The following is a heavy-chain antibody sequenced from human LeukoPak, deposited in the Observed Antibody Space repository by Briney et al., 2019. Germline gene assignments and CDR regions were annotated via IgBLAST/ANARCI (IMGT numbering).Heavy chain of an antibody. CDR2: IYTSGST. D-gene: IGHD6-19*01. V-gene: IGHV4-61*02. CDR1: GGSVTSGSYY. CDR3: ARTGSGWLIDS. J-gene: IGHJ4*02. Sequence: PSETLSLTCTVSGGSVTSGSYYWSWIRQPAGKTLEWIGRIYTSGSTNYNPSLKSRVTMSVDTSKNQFSLKLNSVTAADTAVYYCARTGSGWLIDSWGQGTLITVSS.